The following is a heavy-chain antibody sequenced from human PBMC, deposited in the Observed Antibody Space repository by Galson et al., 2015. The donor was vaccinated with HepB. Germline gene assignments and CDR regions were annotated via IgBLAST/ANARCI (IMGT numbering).Heavy chain of an antibody. D-gene: IGHD4-17*01. Sequence: SLRLSCAASGFTFSSYTMNWVRQAPGKGLEWVSSISSSSSTIYYADSVKGRFTISRDNAKNSLYLQTNSLRDEDTAVYYCARDLYGDYVFDYWGQGTLVAVSS. J-gene: IGHJ4*02. CDR2: ISSSSSTI. V-gene: IGHV3-48*02. CDR1: GFTFSSYT. CDR3: ARDLYGDYVFDY.